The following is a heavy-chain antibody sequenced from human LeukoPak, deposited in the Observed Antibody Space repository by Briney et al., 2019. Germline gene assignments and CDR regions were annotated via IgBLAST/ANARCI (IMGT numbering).Heavy chain of an antibody. J-gene: IGHJ4*02. CDR2: IYHSGST. CDR1: GYSISSDYY. V-gene: IGHV4-38-2*02. D-gene: IGHD1-26*01. CDR3: ARVGIDSGSFADFDY. Sequence: SETLSLTCTVSGYSISSDYYWGWIRQPPGKGLEWIGSIYHSGSTYYNPSLKSRVTISVDTSKDQFSLKLSSVTAADTAVHFCARVGIDSGSFADFDYWGQGTLVTVSS.